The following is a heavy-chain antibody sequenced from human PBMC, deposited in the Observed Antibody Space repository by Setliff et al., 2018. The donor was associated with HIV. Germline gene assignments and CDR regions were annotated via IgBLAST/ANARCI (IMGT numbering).Heavy chain of an antibody. CDR1: GYTFTSYA. Sequence: ASVKVSCKASGYTFTSYAMNWVRQAPGQGLEWMGWISTNTGNPTYAQGFTGRFVFSLDTSVSTAYLQISSLKAEDTAVYYCARGLPPFYDFWSGYPLYYWGQGTLVTAPQ. V-gene: IGHV7-4-1*02. CDR3: ARGLPPFYDFWSGYPLYY. CDR2: ISTNTGNP. J-gene: IGHJ4*02. D-gene: IGHD3-3*01.